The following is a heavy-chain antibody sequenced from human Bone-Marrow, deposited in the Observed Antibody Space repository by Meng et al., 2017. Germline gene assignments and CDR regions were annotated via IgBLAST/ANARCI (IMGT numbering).Heavy chain of an antibody. CDR3: ARDRGYYYDSSGYYRDY. J-gene: IGHJ4*02. Sequence: GESLKISCTASGFTFDDYDMNWVRQAPGKGLEWVSGINWNGDSTHYADSVKGRFTISRDNAKNSLYLQMNSLRAEDTAFYYCARDRGYYYDSSGYYRDYWGQGTLVTVSS. V-gene: IGHV3-20*04. D-gene: IGHD3-22*01. CDR2: INWNGDST. CDR1: GFTFDDYD.